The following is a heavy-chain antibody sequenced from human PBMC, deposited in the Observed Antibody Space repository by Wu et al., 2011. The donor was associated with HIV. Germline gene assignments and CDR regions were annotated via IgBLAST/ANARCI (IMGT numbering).Heavy chain of an antibody. Sequence: QFQLVQSGAEVKKPGSSVKVSCRTSANTFSNYAFGWVRQAPGQGFEWMGVIIPIFGSSKYAQKFQGRVTITADDSTTTVYLELSSLRSEDTAVYYCATDTTDYYSETADAFDIWGQGTMVIVSS. CDR1: ANTFSNYA. CDR3: ATDTTDYYSETADAFDI. CDR2: IIPIFGSS. J-gene: IGHJ3*02. V-gene: IGHV1-69*12. D-gene: IGHD3-9*01.